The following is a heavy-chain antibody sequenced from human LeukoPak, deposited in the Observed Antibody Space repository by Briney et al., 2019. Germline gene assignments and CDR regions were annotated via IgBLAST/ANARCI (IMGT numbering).Heavy chain of an antibody. V-gene: IGHV5-51*01. J-gene: IGHJ4*02. CDR2: IYPDESNI. CDR1: GYSFPTYW. D-gene: IGHD2-2*03. CDR3: ARPPSRGYSSSFEY. Sequence: GESLKISCKGSGYSFPTYWIAWVRQMPGKGLEWMGIIYPDESNIRYSPSFQGEVTISADKSISTAYLQWSSLKASDTAMYYCARPPSRGYSSSFEYWGQGTLVTVSS.